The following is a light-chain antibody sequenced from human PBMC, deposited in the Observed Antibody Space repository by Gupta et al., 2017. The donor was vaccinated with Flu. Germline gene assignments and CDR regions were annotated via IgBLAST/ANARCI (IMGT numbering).Light chain of an antibody. J-gene: IGKJ2*01. CDR1: QSINPN. Sequence: LAVSPGERANPSCKGRQSINPNLAWYQEKPGQAPQPLIYSASTRATAGPVRFSGSGSGKEFTLNISRLQSEDFAVYYCQQDNNWPPMYTFGQGTTLEIK. CDR2: SAS. CDR3: QQDNNWPPMYT. V-gene: IGKV3-15*01.